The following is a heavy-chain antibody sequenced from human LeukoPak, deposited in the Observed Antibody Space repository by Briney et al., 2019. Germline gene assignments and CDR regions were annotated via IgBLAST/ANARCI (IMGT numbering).Heavy chain of an antibody. CDR1: GFTFSSYA. D-gene: IGHD3-16*01. CDR3: ARGPGGYDN. CDR2: ISYDGNNK. V-gene: IGHV3-30*14. Sequence: GGSLRLSCAASGFTFSSYAMHWVRQAAGKGLEWVAVISYDGNNKYYADSVKGRFTISRDNSKNTLFLQMNSLRVEDTAVYYCARGPGGYDNWGQGTLVTVSS. J-gene: IGHJ4*02.